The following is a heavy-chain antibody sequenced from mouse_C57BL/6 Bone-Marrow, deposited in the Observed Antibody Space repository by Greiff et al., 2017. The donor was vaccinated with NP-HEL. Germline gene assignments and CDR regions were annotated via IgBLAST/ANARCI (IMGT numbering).Heavy chain of an antibody. CDR3: ARFPRYYYGSSPGYFDV. CDR1: GYTFTSYW. V-gene: IGHV1-61*01. D-gene: IGHD1-1*01. CDR2: IYPSDSET. Sequence: QVQLQQPGAELVRPGSSVKLSCKASGYTFTSYWMDWVKQRPGQGLEWIGNIYPSDSETHYNQKFKDKATLTVDKSSSTAYMQLSSLTSEDSAVYYCARFPRYYYGSSPGYFDVWGTGTTVTVSS. J-gene: IGHJ1*03.